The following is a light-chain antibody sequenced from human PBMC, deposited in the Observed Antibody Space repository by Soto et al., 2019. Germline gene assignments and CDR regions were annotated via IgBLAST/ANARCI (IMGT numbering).Light chain of an antibody. J-gene: IGKJ1*01. V-gene: IGKV1-5*03. Sequence: DIQMTQSPSTLSGSVGDRVTITCRASQTISSWLAWYQQKPGKAPKLLIYKASTLKSGVTSRFXGSGSGTEFTLTISSLQPDDFATYYCQHYNSYSEAFGQGTKVELK. CDR3: QHYNSYSEA. CDR1: QTISSW. CDR2: KAS.